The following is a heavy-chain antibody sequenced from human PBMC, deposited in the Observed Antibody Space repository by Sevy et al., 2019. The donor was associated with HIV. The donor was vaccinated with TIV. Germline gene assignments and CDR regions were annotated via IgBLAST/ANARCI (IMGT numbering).Heavy chain of an antibody. V-gene: IGHV3-48*04. J-gene: IGHJ6*02. CDR1: GLNFSKYS. Sequence: GGSLRLSCAASGLNFSKYSFNWVRQAPEKGLEWISHISRSGTTTYYAKSVKGRFTVSKDNAKNSLYLQMSSLRVEDTAVYYCARDYDFWSGYTALSYYSLSYYYGMDVWGQGTTVTVSS. CDR2: ISRSGTTT. CDR3: ARDYDFWSGYTALSYYSLSYYYGMDV. D-gene: IGHD3-3*01.